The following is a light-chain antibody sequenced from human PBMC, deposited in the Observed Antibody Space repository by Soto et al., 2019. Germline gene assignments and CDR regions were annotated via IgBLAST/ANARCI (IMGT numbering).Light chain of an antibody. Sequence: EVVLTQSPGTLSLSRGERATLSCRASERIYSAYLGWYQQKPGQAPRLLIYDASNRATGIPARFSGSGSGTDFTLTISRLEPEDFAVYYCQHYGSSHSNTFGQGTRLEI. CDR1: ERIYSAY. CDR2: DAS. CDR3: QHYGSSHSNT. J-gene: IGKJ5*01. V-gene: IGKV3-20*01.